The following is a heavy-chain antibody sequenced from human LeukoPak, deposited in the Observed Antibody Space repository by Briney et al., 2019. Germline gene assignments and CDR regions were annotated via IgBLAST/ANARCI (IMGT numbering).Heavy chain of an antibody. Sequence: SETLSLTCTVSGGSISSGDYYWSWIRQPPGKGLEWIGYIYYSGSTYYNPSLKSRVTLSVDTSKNQFSLKLSSVTAADTAVYYCARGGAYYYYGMDVWGQGTTVTVSS. CDR2: IYYSGST. CDR3: ARGGAYYYYGMDV. CDR1: GGSISSGDYY. J-gene: IGHJ6*02. D-gene: IGHD3-10*01. V-gene: IGHV4-30-4*01.